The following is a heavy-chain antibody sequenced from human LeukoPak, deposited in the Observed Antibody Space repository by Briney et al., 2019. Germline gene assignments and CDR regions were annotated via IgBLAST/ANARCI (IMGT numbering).Heavy chain of an antibody. CDR2: ISSSGSTI. V-gene: IGHV3-11*01. J-gene: IGHJ3*02. CDR3: ARDQSYYDSSGYSTNAFDI. Sequence: GESLKLSCAASGFTFSSSWMTWFRQAPGKGLEWVSYISSSGSTIYYADSVEGRFTISRDNAKNSLYLQMNSLRAEDTAVYYCARDQSYYDSSGYSTNAFDIWGQGTMVTVSS. D-gene: IGHD3-22*01. CDR1: GFTFSSSW.